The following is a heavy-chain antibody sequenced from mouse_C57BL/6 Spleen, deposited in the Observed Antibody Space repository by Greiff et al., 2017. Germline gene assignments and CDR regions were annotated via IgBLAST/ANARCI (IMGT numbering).Heavy chain of an antibody. V-gene: IGHV1-76*01. CDR3: VGIGYPYWYIDV. Sequence: QVQLQQSGAELVRPGASVKLSCKASGYTFTDYYINWVKQRPGQGLEWIARIYPGSGNTDYNEKFKGKATLTAEKSSSTAYMQLSSLTSEDSAVYFCVGIGYPYWYIDVWGAGTTLTVSS. J-gene: IGHJ1*01. D-gene: IGHD2-2*01. CDR1: GYTFTDYY. CDR2: IYPGSGNT.